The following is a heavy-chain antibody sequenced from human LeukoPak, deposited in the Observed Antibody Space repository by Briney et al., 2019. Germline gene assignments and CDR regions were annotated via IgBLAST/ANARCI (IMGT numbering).Heavy chain of an antibody. D-gene: IGHD3-3*01. CDR2: IYHSGST. J-gene: IGHJ4*02. Sequence: SETLSLTCTVSGGSFSSGSFYWSWIRQPPGKGLEWIGKIYHSGSTNYNPSLKSRVTISVDTSKNQISLKLSSVTAADTAVYYCARSPQHYDFWSGYSTYFDYWGQGTLVTVSS. CDR1: GGSFSSGSFY. V-gene: IGHV4-61*01. CDR3: ARSPQHYDFWSGYSTYFDY.